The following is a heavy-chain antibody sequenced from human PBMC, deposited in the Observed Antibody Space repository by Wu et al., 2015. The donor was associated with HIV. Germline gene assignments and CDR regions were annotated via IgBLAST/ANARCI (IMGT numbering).Heavy chain of an antibody. CDR1: GYTFTSFD. Sequence: QVQLVESGAEVKKPGASVRISCKASGYTFTSFDINWVRQATGQGLEWMGWMNPNSGNTGYAQKFQGRVTMTRNTSISVAYMELSSLKSEDTGVYYCARGVLVGRFDLVIILYLISWGQGTLVTVSS. J-gene: IGHJ4*02. CDR3: ARGVLVGRFDLVIILYLIS. D-gene: IGHD3-3*01. CDR2: MNPNSGNT. V-gene: IGHV1-8*01.